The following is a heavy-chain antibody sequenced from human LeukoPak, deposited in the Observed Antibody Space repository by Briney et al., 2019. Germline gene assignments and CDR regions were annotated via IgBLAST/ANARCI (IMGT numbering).Heavy chain of an antibody. Sequence: GGSLRLSCAASGFTFSSYTMNWVRQAPGKGLEWVSSISSSSSYVYYADSVKGRFTISRDNAKNSLYLQMNSLRAEDTAVYYCARAGGIVGASGYFHYWGQGTLVTVSS. CDR1: GFTFSSYT. D-gene: IGHD1-26*01. J-gene: IGHJ4*02. CDR2: ISSSSSYV. CDR3: ARAGGIVGASGYFHY. V-gene: IGHV3-21*01.